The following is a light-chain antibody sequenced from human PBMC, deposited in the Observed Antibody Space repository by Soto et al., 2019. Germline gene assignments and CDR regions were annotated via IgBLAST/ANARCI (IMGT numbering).Light chain of an antibody. CDR2: HNT. Sequence: QAVVTQPPSASATPGQRVTISWSGSSSNIGNNNAYWYQHVPGTAPKLIIHHNTLRPSWVPDRFSGSKSGTSASLAISVLQSDDDSDYYCAAWDDSLGAVVFGGGTKVTVL. J-gene: IGLJ2*01. CDR3: AAWDDSLGAVV. CDR1: SSNIGNNN. V-gene: IGLV1-47*02.